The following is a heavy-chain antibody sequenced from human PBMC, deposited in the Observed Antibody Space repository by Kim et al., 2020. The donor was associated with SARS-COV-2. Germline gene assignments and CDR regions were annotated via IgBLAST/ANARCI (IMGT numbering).Heavy chain of an antibody. D-gene: IGHD3-22*01. V-gene: IGHV4-34*01. CDR3: ARGVRTFSMIVVVITAHTYYFDS. Sequence: SETLSLTCAVYGGSFSDYYWTWIRQPPGKGLEWIGEINHSGYTSYNPSLKSRVTISVDTSKNQFSLKLSSVTAADTAVYYCARGVRTFSMIVVVITAHTYYFDSWSQGTLVTVSS. J-gene: IGHJ4*02. CDR2: INHSGYT. CDR1: GGSFSDYY.